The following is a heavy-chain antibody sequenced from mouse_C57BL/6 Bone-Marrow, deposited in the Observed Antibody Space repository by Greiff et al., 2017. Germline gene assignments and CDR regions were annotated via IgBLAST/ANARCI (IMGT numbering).Heavy chain of an antibody. D-gene: IGHD5-1*01. J-gene: IGHJ2*01. V-gene: IGHV14-4*01. Sequence: VQLQQSGAELVRPGASVKLSCTASGFNIKDDYMHWVKQRPEQGLEWSGWIDPENGDTEYASKFQGKATITADTSSNTAYLQLSSLTSEDTAVYYCTTLTYSFDYWGQGTTLTVSS. CDR2: IDPENGDT. CDR1: GFNIKDDY. CDR3: TTLTYSFDY.